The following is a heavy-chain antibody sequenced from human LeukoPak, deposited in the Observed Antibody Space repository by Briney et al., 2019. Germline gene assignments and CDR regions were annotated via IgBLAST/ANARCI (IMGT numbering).Heavy chain of an antibody. V-gene: IGHV1-69*13. J-gene: IGHJ4*02. D-gene: IGHD3-22*01. CDR1: GGTFSSYA. CDR2: IIPIFGTA. CDR3: ARTPDYYDSSGCGYYFDY. Sequence: SATVSCTASGGTFSSYAISWVRQAPGQGLEWMGGIIPIFGTANYAQKFQGRVTITADESTSTAYMELSSLRSEDTAVYYCARTPDYYDSSGCGYYFDYWGQGTLVTVSS.